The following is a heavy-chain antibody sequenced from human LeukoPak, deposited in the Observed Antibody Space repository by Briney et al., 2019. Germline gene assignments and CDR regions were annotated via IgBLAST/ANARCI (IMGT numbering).Heavy chain of an antibody. V-gene: IGHV3-33*01. CDR3: ARSWIQSYYFDY. CDR1: GFTFSSYG. Sequence: GRSLGLSCAASGFTFSSYGMHWVRQAPGKGLEWVAVIWYDGSNKYYADSVKGRFTISRDNSKNTLYLQMNSLRAEDTAVYYCARSWIQSYYFDYWGQGTLVTVSS. J-gene: IGHJ4*02. CDR2: IWYDGSNK. D-gene: IGHD5-18*01.